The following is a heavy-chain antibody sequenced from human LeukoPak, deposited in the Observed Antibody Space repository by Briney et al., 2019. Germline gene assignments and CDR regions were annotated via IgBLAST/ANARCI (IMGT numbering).Heavy chain of an antibody. CDR2: ISHNGDTK. CDR3: ARDRHGYFDY. J-gene: IGHJ4*02. Sequence: GGSLRLSCADSGFTFSDHYMIWLRQAPGKGLESISYISHNGDTKYYADSVKGRLSISRDNAKSSLYLEMNSLRVEDTAVYYCARDRHGYFDYWGQGTLVTVSS. V-gene: IGHV3-11*01. CDR1: GFTFSDHY. D-gene: IGHD6-13*01.